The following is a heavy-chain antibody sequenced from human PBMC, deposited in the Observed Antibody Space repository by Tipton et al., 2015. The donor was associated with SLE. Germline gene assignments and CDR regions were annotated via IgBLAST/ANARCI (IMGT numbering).Heavy chain of an antibody. V-gene: IGHV1-18*01. D-gene: IGHD1-20*01. Sequence: QSGPEVKQPGASVKVSCKTSGHTFTSYGISWVRQAPGQGLEWMGWISAHNGNTRYAQKVQGRVTMTTDTSTSTAYMELRSLRSDDTAIYYCALSGTSFWGQGTLVTVSS. CDR1: GHTFTSYG. CDR3: ALSGTSF. J-gene: IGHJ4*02. CDR2: ISAHNGNT.